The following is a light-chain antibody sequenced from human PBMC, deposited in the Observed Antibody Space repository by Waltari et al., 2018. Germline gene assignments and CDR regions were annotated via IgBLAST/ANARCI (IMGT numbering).Light chain of an antibody. Sequence: QSALTQPPSASGSPGQSVTISCTGTRGDIGTYDHVPWYPQHPGKAPKVIVYAVTKRPSGVPDRFSGFKSGDTAFLTVSGLQAEDEADYYCSSYAGNYIYVFGTGTEVTVL. CDR1: RGDIGTYDH. CDR2: AVT. J-gene: IGLJ1*01. V-gene: IGLV2-8*01. CDR3: SSYAGNYIYV.